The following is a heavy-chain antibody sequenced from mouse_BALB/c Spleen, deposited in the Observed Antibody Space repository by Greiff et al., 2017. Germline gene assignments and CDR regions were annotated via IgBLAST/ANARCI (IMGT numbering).Heavy chain of an antibody. Sequence: VMLVESGPELVKPGASVRISCKASGYTFTSYYIHWVKQRPGQGLEWIGWIYPGNVNTKYNEKFKGKATLTADKSSSTAYMQLSSLTSEDSAVYFCARRNPDYFDYWGQGTTLTVSS. CDR1: GYTFTSYY. CDR2: IYPGNVNT. D-gene: IGHD2-1*01. CDR3: ARRNPDYFDY. V-gene: IGHV1S56*01. J-gene: IGHJ2*01.